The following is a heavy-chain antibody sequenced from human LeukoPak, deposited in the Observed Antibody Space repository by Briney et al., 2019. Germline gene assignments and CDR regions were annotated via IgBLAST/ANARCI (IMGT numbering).Heavy chain of an antibody. V-gene: IGHV4-4*09. CDR3: ARLTKFLIGYYPSP. Sequence: SETLSLTCAVYGGSFSSYYWSWIRQPPGKGLEWIGYIYTSGSTNYNPSLKSRVTISVDTSKNQFSLKLSSVTAADTAVYYCARLTKFLIGYYPSPWGQGTLVTVSS. CDR1: GGSFSSYY. CDR2: IYTSGST. D-gene: IGHD3-9*01. J-gene: IGHJ5*02.